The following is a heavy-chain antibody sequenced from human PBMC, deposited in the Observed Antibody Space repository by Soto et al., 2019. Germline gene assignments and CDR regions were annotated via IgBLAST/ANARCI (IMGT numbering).Heavy chain of an antibody. V-gene: IGHV4-4*07. CDR2: IYTSGST. J-gene: IGHJ3*02. Sequence: ASETLSLTCTVSGGSISSYYWSWIRQPAGKGLEWIGRIYTSGSTNYNPSLKSRVTMSVDTSKNQFSLKLSSVTAADTAVYYCARGWEGQVVRGVMRAFDIWGQGTMVTVSS. CDR1: GGSISSYY. CDR3: ARGWEGQVVRGVMRAFDI. D-gene: IGHD3-10*01.